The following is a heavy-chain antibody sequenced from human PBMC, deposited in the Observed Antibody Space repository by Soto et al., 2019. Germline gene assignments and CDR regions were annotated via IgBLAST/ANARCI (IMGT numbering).Heavy chain of an antibody. J-gene: IGHJ3*02. CDR2: IYYSGST. CDR3: ARSGDYYYDSSGSQAFDI. Sequence: TLSLTCTVSGGSISSGGYYWSWIRQHPGKGLEWIGYIYYSGSTYYNPSLKSRVTISVDTSKNQFSLKLSSVTAADTAVYYCARSGDYYYDSSGSQAFDIWGQGTMVTVSS. V-gene: IGHV4-31*03. D-gene: IGHD3-22*01. CDR1: GGSISSGGYY.